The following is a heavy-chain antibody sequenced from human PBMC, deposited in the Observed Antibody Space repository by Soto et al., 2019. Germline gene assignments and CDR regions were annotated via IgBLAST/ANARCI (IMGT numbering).Heavy chain of an antibody. CDR3: ATAQLLRSRNYYYYYGMDV. D-gene: IGHD2-2*01. V-gene: IGHV1-24*01. Sequence: ASVKVSCKVSGYTLTELSMHWVRQAPGKGLEWMGGFDPEDGETIYAQKFQGRVTMTEDTSTDTAYMELSSLRSEDTAVYYCATAQLLRSRNYYYYYGMDVWGQGTTVTVSS. CDR1: GYTLTELS. CDR2: FDPEDGET. J-gene: IGHJ6*02.